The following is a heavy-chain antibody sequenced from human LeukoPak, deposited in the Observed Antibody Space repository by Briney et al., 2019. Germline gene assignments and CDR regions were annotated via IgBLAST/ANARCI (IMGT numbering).Heavy chain of an antibody. J-gene: IGHJ6*02. CDR2: IYYSGST. D-gene: IGHD2-21*01. CDR3: AGEAPILAYGMDV. V-gene: IGHV4-31*03. CDR1: GGSISSGGYY. Sequence: PSETLSLTCTVSGGSISSGGYYWSWIRQHPGKGLEWIGYIYYSGSTYYNPSLKSRVTISVDTSKNQFSLKLSSVTAADTAVYYCAGEAPILAYGMDVWGQGTTVTVSS.